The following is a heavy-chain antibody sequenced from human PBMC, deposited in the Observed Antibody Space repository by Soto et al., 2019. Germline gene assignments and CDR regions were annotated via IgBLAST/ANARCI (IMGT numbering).Heavy chain of an antibody. Sequence: EGQLVESGGGLVKPGGSLRLSCAASGFTFSNVWMNWVRQAPGKGLEWVGRIKSKLDGETIDYAAPVKGRFTISRDDSKNMLYLQMNSLKTEDTGVYYCGREDRWEKPIDSWGQGTLVTVSS. CDR3: GREDRWEKPIDS. CDR2: IKSKLDGETI. J-gene: IGHJ4*02. CDR1: GFTFSNVW. D-gene: IGHD1-26*01. V-gene: IGHV3-15*07.